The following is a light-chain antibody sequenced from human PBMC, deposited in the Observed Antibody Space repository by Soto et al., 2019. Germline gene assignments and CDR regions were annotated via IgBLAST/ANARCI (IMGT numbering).Light chain of an antibody. CDR3: FSYAGRNNYV. V-gene: IGLV2-8*01. CDR2: EVS. CDR1: SSDVGGYNY. Sequence: HSVLPQPPSXSGSPGQSVTISCTGTSSDVGGYNYVSWYQQHPGKAPKLMIYEVSQRPSGVPDRFSGSKSGNTASLTVSGPQAEDEAHYYCFSYAGRNNYVFGTGTKVTVL. J-gene: IGLJ1*01.